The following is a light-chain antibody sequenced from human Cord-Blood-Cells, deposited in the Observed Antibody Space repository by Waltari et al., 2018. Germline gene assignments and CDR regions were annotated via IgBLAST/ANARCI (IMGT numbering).Light chain of an antibody. Sequence: SSVLTQPPSVSVAPGKTARITCGGNNIGSKRVHWYQQKPGQAPVLVIYYDSDRPSGIPERFSGSNSGNTATLTISRVEAGDEADYYCQVWDSSSDHVVFGGGTKLTVL. CDR3: QVWDSSSDHVV. V-gene: IGLV3-21*04. CDR2: YDS. J-gene: IGLJ2*01. CDR1: NIGSKR.